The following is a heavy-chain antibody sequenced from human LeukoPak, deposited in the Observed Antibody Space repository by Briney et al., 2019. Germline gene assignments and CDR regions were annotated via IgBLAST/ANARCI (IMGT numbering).Heavy chain of an antibody. V-gene: IGHV1-46*01. D-gene: IGHD6-19*01. Sequence: RVIPSGGSPISAQKFQGRVTMTRDTSTSTVYMELSSLRSEDTAVYYCARVTSEYSSIDYWGQGTLVTVSS. CDR2: VIPSGGSP. CDR3: ARVTSEYSSIDY. J-gene: IGHJ4*02.